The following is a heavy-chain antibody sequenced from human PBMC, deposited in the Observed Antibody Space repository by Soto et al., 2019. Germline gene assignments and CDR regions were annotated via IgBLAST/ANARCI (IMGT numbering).Heavy chain of an antibody. D-gene: IGHD5-18*01. Sequence: QVQLQESGPGLVKPSETLSLTCTVSGGSISSHYWSWIRQSPGKGLEWIGYISYSGSTKYNPSLKSRVTISVDTSKNQFSLKLSSVTAADTAVYYCARGRGDTAMAWYYWGQGTLVTVSS. J-gene: IGHJ4*02. V-gene: IGHV4-59*11. CDR3: ARGRGDTAMAWYY. CDR2: ISYSGST. CDR1: GGSISSHY.